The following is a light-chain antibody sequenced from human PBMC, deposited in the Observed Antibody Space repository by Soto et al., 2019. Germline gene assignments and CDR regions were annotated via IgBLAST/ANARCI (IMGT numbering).Light chain of an antibody. J-gene: IGKJ4*01. Sequence: IVLTQSPATLSLSPGXRATLSCRAGQSISTYLAWYQQKSGQAPRLLIYDASNRATGTPARFSGSGSGTDFTLSISSLEPEDSAVYYCQQRYVWLTFGGGTKVDIK. V-gene: IGKV3-11*01. CDR2: DAS. CDR3: QQRYVWLT. CDR1: QSISTY.